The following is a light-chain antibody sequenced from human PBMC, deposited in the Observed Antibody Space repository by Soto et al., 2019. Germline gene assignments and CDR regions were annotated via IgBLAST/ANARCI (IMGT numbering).Light chain of an antibody. CDR1: QSVSSTY. CDR2: GAS. J-gene: IGKJ1*01. CDR3: QQYNNWPRT. V-gene: IGKV3-20*01. Sequence: EVVLTQSPGTLSLSLGERATLSCRASQSVSSTYLAWYQQKPGQAPRLLIYGASSRATGIPDRFSGSGSGTDFTLTISRLEPEDFAVYYCQQYNNWPRTFGQGTKVEIK.